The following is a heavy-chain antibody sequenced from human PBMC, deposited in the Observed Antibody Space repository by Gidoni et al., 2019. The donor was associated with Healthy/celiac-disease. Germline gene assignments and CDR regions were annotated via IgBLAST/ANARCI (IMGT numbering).Heavy chain of an antibody. V-gene: IGHV4-39*01. D-gene: IGHD6-19*01. Sequence: QLQLQESGPGLVKPSETLSLTCTVSGGSISSSSYYWGWIRQPPGKGLEWIGSIYYSGSTYYNPSLKSRVTISVDTSKNQFSLKLSAVTAADTAVYYCARQGTSSGWYSLLGAFDIWGQGTMVTVSS. CDR2: IYYSGST. J-gene: IGHJ3*02. CDR3: ARQGTSSGWYSLLGAFDI. CDR1: GGSISSSSYY.